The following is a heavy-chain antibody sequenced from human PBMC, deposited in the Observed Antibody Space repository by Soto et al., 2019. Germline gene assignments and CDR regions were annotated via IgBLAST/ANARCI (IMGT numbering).Heavy chain of an antibody. CDR2: INPNSGGT. V-gene: IGHV1-2*02. CDR1: GYTLTSYA. D-gene: IGHD6-13*01. J-gene: IGHJ4*02. Sequence: ASVRVSCKTSGYTLTSYAMHWVRQAPGQGLEWMGWINPNSGGTNYAQKFQGRVTMTRDTSISTAYMELSRLRSDDTAVYYCAREHGSSWYYYFDYWGQGTLVTVSS. CDR3: AREHGSSWYYYFDY.